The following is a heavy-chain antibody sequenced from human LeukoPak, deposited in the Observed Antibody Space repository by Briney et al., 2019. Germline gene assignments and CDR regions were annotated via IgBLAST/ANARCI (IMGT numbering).Heavy chain of an antibody. D-gene: IGHD2-15*01. V-gene: IGHV3-48*01. CDR1: GFTFSNYL. J-gene: IGHJ3*02. Sequence: GGSLRLSCVGSGFTFSNYLMNWVRQAPGRGLEWVSFISSTGGTIYYADAVKGRFTVSRDNAKNSLLLQMNSLRAEDRALYYCARGYSRAAFDIWGQGTMVTVSS. CDR2: ISSTGGTI. CDR3: ARGYSRAAFDI.